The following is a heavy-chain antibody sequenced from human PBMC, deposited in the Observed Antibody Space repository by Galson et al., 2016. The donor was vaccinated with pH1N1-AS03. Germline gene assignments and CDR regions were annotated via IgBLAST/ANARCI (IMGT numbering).Heavy chain of an antibody. CDR2: MSWHSEII. J-gene: IGHJ4*02. Sequence: SLRLSCAASGFIFEHYAMHWVRQAPGKGLERVAGMSWHSEIIDYADSVKGRFTISRDNAQNSLYLQMSSLRPEDTAVYFCAKDLLSGGWFTAADSWGQGTLVTVSS. CDR1: GFIFEHYA. D-gene: IGHD6-19*01. CDR3: AKDLLSGGWFTAADS. V-gene: IGHV3-9*01.